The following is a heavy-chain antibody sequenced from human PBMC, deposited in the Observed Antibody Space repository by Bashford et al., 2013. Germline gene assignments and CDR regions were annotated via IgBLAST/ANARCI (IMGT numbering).Heavy chain of an antibody. CDR2: IYSGDRT. D-gene: IGHD2-15*01. CDR3: AKNDAGRPPLITNWFDP. V-gene: IGHV3-53*01. J-gene: IGHJ5*02. Sequence: VRQAPGKGLEWVSVIYSGDRTYYADSVKGRFTISRDNSKNTLFLQMNSLRAEDTAVYYCAKNDAGRPPLITNWFDPWGQGTLVTVSS.